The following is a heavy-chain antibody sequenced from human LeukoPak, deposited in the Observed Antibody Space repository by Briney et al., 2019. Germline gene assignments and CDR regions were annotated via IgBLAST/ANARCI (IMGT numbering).Heavy chain of an antibody. J-gene: IGHJ4*02. CDR1: GGSISSYY. Sequence: KPSETLSLTCTVSGGSISSYYWSWIRQPPGKGLEWIGYIYYSGSTNYNPSLKSRVTISVDTSKNQFSLKLSSVTAADTAVYYCARAVEGLQIPPYFDYWGQGTLVTVSS. CDR3: ARAVEGLQIPPYFDY. D-gene: IGHD5-24*01. V-gene: IGHV4-59*01. CDR2: IYYSGST.